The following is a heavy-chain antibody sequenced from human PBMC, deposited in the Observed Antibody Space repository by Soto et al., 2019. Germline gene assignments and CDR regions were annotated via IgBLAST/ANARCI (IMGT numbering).Heavy chain of an antibody. V-gene: IGHV1-18*01. CDR3: ARDRLSLSLDDIVLMVYASQQFDY. J-gene: IGHJ4*02. CDR1: GYTFTSYG. CDR2: ISAYNGNT. D-gene: IGHD2-8*01. Sequence: GASVKVSCKASGYTFTSYGISWVRQAPGQGLEWMGWISAYNGNTNYAQKLQGRVTMTIDTSTSTAYMELRSLRSDDTAVYYCARDRLSLSLDDIVLMVYASQQFDYWGQGTLVTVSS.